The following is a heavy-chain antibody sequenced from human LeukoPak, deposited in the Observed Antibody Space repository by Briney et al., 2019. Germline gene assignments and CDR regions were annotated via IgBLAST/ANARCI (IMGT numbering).Heavy chain of an antibody. CDR1: EFTFSNYA. CDR2: IGIYGVTT. Sequence: PGGSLRLSCAASEFTFSNYAMNWVRQAPGKGLEWVSIIGIYGVTTFHADSVKGRFTISRDNSKNTLYLQMNSLRAEDTAVYYCARGDGLPRRRYFDSWGQETLVTVSS. J-gene: IGHJ4*02. V-gene: IGHV3-23*01. D-gene: IGHD3/OR15-3a*01. CDR3: ARGDGLPRRRYFDS.